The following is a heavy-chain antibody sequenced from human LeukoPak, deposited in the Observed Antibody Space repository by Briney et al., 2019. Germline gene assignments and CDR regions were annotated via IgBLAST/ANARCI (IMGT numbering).Heavy chain of an antibody. J-gene: IGHJ4*02. Sequence: SETLSLTCAVYGGSFSGYYWSWIRQPPGKGLEWIGEINHSGSTNYNPSLKSRVTISVDTSKNQFSLKLSSVTAADTAVYYCARRGGGYSYGYRDNWGQGTLVTVSS. D-gene: IGHD5-18*01. CDR3: ARRGGGYSYGYRDN. V-gene: IGHV4-34*01. CDR2: INHSGST. CDR1: GGSFSGYY.